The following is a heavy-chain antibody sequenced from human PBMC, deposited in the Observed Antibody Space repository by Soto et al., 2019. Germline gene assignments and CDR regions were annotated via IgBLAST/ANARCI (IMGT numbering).Heavy chain of an antibody. D-gene: IGHD3-22*01. V-gene: IGHV3-74*01. CDR2: INSGGGST. Sequence: GGFLRLSCAASGFTFSSYWMHWVRQAPGKGLVWVSRINSGGGSTYYADSVKGRFTISRDNSKNTLYLQMNSLRAEDTAVYYCARVRVRTKYYYDSSGNGAAAGDAFDIWGQGTMVNVSS. CDR3: ARVRVRTKYYYDSSGNGAAAGDAFDI. CDR1: GFTFSSYW. J-gene: IGHJ3*02.